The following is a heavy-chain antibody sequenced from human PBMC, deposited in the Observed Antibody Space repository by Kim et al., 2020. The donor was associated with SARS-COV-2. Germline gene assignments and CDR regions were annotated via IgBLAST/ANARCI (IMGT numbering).Heavy chain of an antibody. J-gene: IGHJ2*01. V-gene: IGHV4-59*12. D-gene: IGHD3-22*01. CDR2: IHYTGST. CDR1: GGSISTYY. Sequence: SETLSLTCTVSGGSISTYYWNWIRQPPGKGLEWIGYIHYTGSTKYSPSLESRVTISVVTSKNQFSLKLSSVTAADTAVYFCARAIYYDSSGYHWYFDLWGRGTLVTVSS. CDR3: ARAIYYDSSGYHWYFDL.